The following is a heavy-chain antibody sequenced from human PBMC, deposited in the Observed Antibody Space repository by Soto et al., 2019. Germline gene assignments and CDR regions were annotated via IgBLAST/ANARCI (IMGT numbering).Heavy chain of an antibody. CDR1: GGSFSGYY. D-gene: IGHD2-2*01. CDR3: ARGRRYCSSTSCRSVWFDP. CDR2: INHSGST. V-gene: IGHV4-34*01. Sequence: QVQLQQWGAGLLKPSETLSLTCAVYGGSFSGYYWSWIRQPPGKGLEWIGEINHSGSTNYNPSLKSRVTISVDTSKNQFSLKLSSVTAADTAVYYCARGRRYCSSTSCRSVWFDPWGQGTLVTVSS. J-gene: IGHJ5*02.